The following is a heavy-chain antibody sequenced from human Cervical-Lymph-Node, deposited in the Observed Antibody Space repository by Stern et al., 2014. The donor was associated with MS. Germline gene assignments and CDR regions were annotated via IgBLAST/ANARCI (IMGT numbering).Heavy chain of an antibody. V-gene: IGHV4-61*02. D-gene: IGHD1-26*01. J-gene: IGHJ5*02. CDR1: GGSISSSGYY. CDR2: IHDRGGT. CDR3: ATTRWDLFTWNWFDP. Sequence: VQLVESGPGLVKPSQTLSLTCTVSGGSISSSGYYWSWIRQPADKGLEWIGRIHDRGGTYYNPSLKSRVNISMDTAQNQFSLKLPSVTAADTAVYYCATTRWDLFTWNWFDPWGQGTLVTVSS.